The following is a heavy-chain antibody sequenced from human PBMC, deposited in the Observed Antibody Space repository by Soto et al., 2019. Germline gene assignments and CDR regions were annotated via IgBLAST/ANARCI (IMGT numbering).Heavy chain of an antibody. CDR2: IYWDDDK. V-gene: IGHV2-5*02. D-gene: IGHD2-15*01. CDR1: GFSLSTSGVG. Sequence: QITLKESGPTLVKPTQTLTLTCTFSGFSLSTSGVGVGWIRQPPGKALEWLALIYWDDDKRYSPSLKTRLSTTKDTAIKQVVVTMTNRDAVDTATYYFARQVLYCSGNGCPNLFDPWCEGTLVTVSS. CDR3: ARQVLYCSGNGCPNLFDP. J-gene: IGHJ5*02.